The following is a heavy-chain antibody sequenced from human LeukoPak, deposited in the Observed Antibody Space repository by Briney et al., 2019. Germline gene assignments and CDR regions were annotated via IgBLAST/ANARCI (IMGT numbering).Heavy chain of an antibody. CDR2: IIPIFGTA. D-gene: IGHD7-27*01. Sequence: GASVKVSCKASGGTFSSYAISWVRQAPGQGLEWMGGIIPIFGTANYAQKLQGRVTMTRDTSVSTAYMELNSLRSEDTAVYYCARGPPNWGFDSWGQGTLVTVSS. CDR3: ARGPPNWGFDS. CDR1: GGTFSSYA. V-gene: IGHV1-69*05. J-gene: IGHJ4*02.